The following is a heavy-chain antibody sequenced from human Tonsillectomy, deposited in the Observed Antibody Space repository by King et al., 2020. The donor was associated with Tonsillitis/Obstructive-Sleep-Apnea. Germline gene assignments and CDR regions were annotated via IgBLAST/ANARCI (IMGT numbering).Heavy chain of an antibody. V-gene: IGHV4-61*01. J-gene: IGHJ4*02. CDR3: ASNERTTVTSI. Sequence: VQLQESGPGLAKPSETLSLTCTVSGGSVSSDSNYWSWIRQPPGKGLEWIGYIYYRGSTNHNPSLKSRVTMSVDTSKNQFSLKLSSVTAAETAVYYCASNERTTVTSIWGQGTLVTVSS. CDR2: IYYRGST. CDR1: GGSVSSDSNY. D-gene: IGHD4-17*01.